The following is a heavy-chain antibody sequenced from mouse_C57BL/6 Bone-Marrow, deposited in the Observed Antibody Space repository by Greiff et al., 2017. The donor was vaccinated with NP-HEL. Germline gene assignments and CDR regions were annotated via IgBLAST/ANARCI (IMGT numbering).Heavy chain of an antibody. CDR3: ARKGLYEGYYYAMDY. V-gene: IGHV1-26*01. Sequence: EVQLQQSGPELVKPGASVKISCKASGYTFTDYYMNWVKQSHGKSLEWIGDINPNNGGTSYNQKFKGKATLTVDKSSSTAYMELRSLTSEDSAVYYCARKGLYEGYYYAMDYWGQGTSVTVSS. D-gene: IGHD2-3*01. CDR2: INPNNGGT. J-gene: IGHJ4*01. CDR1: GYTFTDYY.